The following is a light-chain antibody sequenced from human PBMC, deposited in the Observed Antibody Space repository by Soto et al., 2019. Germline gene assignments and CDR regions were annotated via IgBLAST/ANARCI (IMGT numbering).Light chain of an antibody. CDR3: SSYTSSSLYV. CDR2: DVS. Sequence: QSALTQPASVSGSPGQSITISCTGTSSDVGGYNYVSWYQQHPGKAPKLMIYDVSNRPSGVSNRFSGSKSGNTGSLTISGLQSEDEADYYCSSYTSSSLYVFGTGTKVTVL. V-gene: IGLV2-14*01. CDR1: SSDVGGYNY. J-gene: IGLJ1*01.